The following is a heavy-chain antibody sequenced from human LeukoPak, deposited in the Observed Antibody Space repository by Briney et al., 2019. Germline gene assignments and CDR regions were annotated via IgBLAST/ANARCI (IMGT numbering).Heavy chain of an antibody. V-gene: IGHV3-64*04. CDR3: ARVEAGDSYGIHVDY. J-gene: IGHJ4*02. Sequence: GGSLRLSCSASGFTFSSYAMHWVRQAPGKGLEYVSAVSSNGGSTYYADSVKGRFTISRDTSKNTLYLQMSSLRSEDTAVHYCARVEAGDSYGIHVDYWGQGTLVTVSS. CDR2: VSSNGGST. CDR1: GFTFSSYA. D-gene: IGHD5-18*01.